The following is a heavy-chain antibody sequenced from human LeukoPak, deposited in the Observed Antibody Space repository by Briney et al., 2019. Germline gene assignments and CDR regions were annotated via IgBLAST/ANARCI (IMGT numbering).Heavy chain of an antibody. V-gene: IGHV3-30*02. D-gene: IGHD2-2*01. CDR3: AKDPYGSTSSPFDY. CDR1: GFTFSSYG. J-gene: IGHJ4*02. CDR2: IRYDGSNK. Sequence: GGSLGLSCAASGFTFSSYGMHWVRQAPGKGLEWVAFIRYDGSNKYYADSVKGRFTISRDNSKNRLYLQMNSLRAEDTAVYYCAKDPYGSTSSPFDYWGQGTLVTVSS.